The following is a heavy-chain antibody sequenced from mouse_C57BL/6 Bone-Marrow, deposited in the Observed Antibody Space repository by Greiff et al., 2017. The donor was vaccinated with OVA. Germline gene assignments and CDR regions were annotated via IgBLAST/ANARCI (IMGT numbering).Heavy chain of an antibody. Sequence: QVQLQQSGPELVKPGASVKISCKASGYAFSSSWMNWVKQRPGKGLEWIGRIYPGDGDTNYNGKFKGKATLTADKSSSTAYMQLSSLTSEDSAVYFCARGDWDEDYFDYWGQGTTLTVSS. CDR1: GYAFSSSW. D-gene: IGHD4-1*01. J-gene: IGHJ2*01. CDR3: ARGDWDEDYFDY. V-gene: IGHV1-82*01. CDR2: IYPGDGDT.